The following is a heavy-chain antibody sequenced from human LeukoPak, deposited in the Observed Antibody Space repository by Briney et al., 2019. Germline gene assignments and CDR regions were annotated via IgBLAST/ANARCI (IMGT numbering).Heavy chain of an antibody. D-gene: IGHD5-18*01. CDR1: GGSISSSNW. CDR2: IYHSGST. Sequence: SETLSLTCAVSGGSISSSNWWSWVRQPPGKGLEWIGEIYHSGSTNYNPSLKSRVTISVDKSKNQFSLKLSSVTAADTAVYYCARNSYAPYYYGMDVWGQGTTVTVSS. J-gene: IGHJ6*02. CDR3: ARNSYAPYYYGMDV. V-gene: IGHV4-4*02.